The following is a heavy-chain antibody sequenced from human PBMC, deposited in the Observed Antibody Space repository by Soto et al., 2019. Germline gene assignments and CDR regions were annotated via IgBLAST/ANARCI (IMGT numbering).Heavy chain of an antibody. D-gene: IGHD2-2*01. CDR3: ARVRSTSGHFDY. Sequence: QVPLVQSGAEVKKPGSSVKVSCKASGGTFSSYTISWVRQAPGQGLEWMGRIIPILGIANYAQKFQGRVTITADKSTSTAYMELSSLRSEDTAVYYCARVRSTSGHFDYWGQGTLVTVSS. J-gene: IGHJ4*02. CDR2: IIPILGIA. V-gene: IGHV1-69*02. CDR1: GGTFSSYT.